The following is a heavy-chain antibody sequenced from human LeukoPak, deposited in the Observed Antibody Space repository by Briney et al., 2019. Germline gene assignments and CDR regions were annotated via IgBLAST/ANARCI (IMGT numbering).Heavy chain of an antibody. Sequence: GGSLRLSCVGSDFTFANYGMTWVRLTPGKGLEWVSSIKGSGSYAMYADSVSGRFTTSRDNSRDTIFLQMTSLRAEDTAIYYCGRDPNGDYIGAFEFWGLGTLVSVSS. V-gene: IGHV3-23*01. D-gene: IGHD4-17*01. J-gene: IGHJ3*01. CDR3: GRDPNGDYIGAFEF. CDR1: DFTFANYG. CDR2: IKGSGSYA.